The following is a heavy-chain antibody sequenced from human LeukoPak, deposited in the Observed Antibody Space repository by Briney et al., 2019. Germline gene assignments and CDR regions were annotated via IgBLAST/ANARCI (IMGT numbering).Heavy chain of an antibody. CDR3: ARARTTVRFDP. J-gene: IGHJ5*02. CDR1: GGSFSGYY. CDR2: INHSGST. D-gene: IGHD4-11*01. Sequence: SETLSLTCAVYGGSFSGYYWSWIRQPPGRGLEWIGEINHSGSTNYNPSLKSRVTISVDTSKNQFSLKLSSVTAADTAVYYCARARTTVRFDPWGQGTLVTVSS. V-gene: IGHV4-34*01.